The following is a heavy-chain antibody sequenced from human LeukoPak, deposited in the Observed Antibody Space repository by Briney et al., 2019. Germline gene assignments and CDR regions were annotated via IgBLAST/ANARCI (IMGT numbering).Heavy chain of an antibody. J-gene: IGHJ4*02. V-gene: IGHV4-59*08. CDR1: GGSISSYY. CDR3: ARSYCSAGSCYSKIFDS. D-gene: IGHD2-15*01. Sequence: SETLSLTCTVSGGSISSYYWSWIRQPPGKGLEWIGYIYYSGSTSYNPSLKSRVTISIDTSKNQFSLKLSSVTAADTAVYYCARSYCSAGSCYSKIFDSWGQGTLVTVSS. CDR2: IYYSGST.